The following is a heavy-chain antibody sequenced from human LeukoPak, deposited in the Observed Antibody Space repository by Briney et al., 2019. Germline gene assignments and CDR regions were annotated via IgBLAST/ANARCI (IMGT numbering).Heavy chain of an antibody. CDR1: GFTFSSYA. D-gene: IGHD3-3*01. CDR3: AKAVGITIFGVVSCYCDY. V-gene: IGHV3-23*01. Sequence: GGSLRLSCAASGFTFSSYAMSCVRQAPGKGLEWVSAISGRGGSTYYADSVKGRFTISRDNSKNKLYLQMNSLRAEDTAVYYFAKAVGITIFGVVSCYCDYWGQGTLVSVSS. CDR2: ISGRGGST. J-gene: IGHJ4*02.